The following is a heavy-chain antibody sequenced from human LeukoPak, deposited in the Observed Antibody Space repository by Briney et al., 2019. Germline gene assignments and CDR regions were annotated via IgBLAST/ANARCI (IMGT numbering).Heavy chain of an antibody. V-gene: IGHV1-69*13. Sequence: VKVSCKASGGTFSSYAISWVRQAPGQGLEWMGGIIPIFGTANYAQKFQGRVTITADESTSTAYMELSSLRSEDTAVYYCAREIAAAGMGLDYWGQGTLVTVSS. CDR1: GGTFSSYA. CDR3: AREIAAAGMGLDY. J-gene: IGHJ4*02. D-gene: IGHD6-13*01. CDR2: IIPIFGTA.